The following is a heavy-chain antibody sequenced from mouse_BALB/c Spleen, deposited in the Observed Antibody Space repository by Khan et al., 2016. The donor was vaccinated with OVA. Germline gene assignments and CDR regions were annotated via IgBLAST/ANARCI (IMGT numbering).Heavy chain of an antibody. CDR3: ARSGYGSFAY. CDR1: GYTFTDYN. V-gene: IGHV1S29*02. Sequence: VRLQQSGPELAKPGASVKISCKASGYTFTDYNMDWVKQSHGESLEWIGYIFPNNGGTGYNQKFKTKATLTVDNSSSTAYMELRSLTSEDSAVYYCARSGYGSFAYWGQGTLVTVSA. J-gene: IGHJ3*01. D-gene: IGHD1-2*01. CDR2: IFPNNGGT.